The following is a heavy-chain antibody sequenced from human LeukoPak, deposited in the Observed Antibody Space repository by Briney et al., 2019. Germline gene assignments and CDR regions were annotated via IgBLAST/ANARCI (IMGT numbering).Heavy chain of an antibody. J-gene: IGHJ6*03. CDR1: GGSFSGYY. D-gene: IGHD3-16*01. CDR3: ARMPERFGGHTFYYYYMDV. CDR2: INHSGST. V-gene: IGHV4-34*01. Sequence: PSETLSLTCAVYGGSFSGYYWSWIRQPPGKGLEWIGEINHSGSTNYNPSLKSRVTISVDTSKNQFSLKLSSVTAADTAVYYCARMPERFGGHTFYYYYMDVWGKGTTVTISS.